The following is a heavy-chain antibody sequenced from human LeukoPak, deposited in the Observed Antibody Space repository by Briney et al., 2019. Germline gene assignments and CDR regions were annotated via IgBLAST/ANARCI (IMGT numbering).Heavy chain of an antibody. CDR1: GGSISSGGYY. Sequence: PSETLSLTCTVSGGSISSGGYYWNWIRQHPGKGLEWIGYIYYSGSTYYNPSLKSRVTISVDTSENQFSLELSSVTAADTALYYCARASTVRNGFDYWGQGTLVTVSS. CDR2: IYYSGST. J-gene: IGHJ4*02. V-gene: IGHV4-31*03. CDR3: ARASTVRNGFDY. D-gene: IGHD3-10*01.